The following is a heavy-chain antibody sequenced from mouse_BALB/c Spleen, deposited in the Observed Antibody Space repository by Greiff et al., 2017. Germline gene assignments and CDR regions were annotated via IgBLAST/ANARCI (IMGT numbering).Heavy chain of an antibody. J-gene: IGHJ3*01. CDR3: ARDGLRTFAY. D-gene: IGHD1-1*01. CDR2: ISSGGST. V-gene: IGHV5-6-5*01. Sequence: DVKLVESGGGLVKPGGSLKLTCAVSGFTFSSYAMSWVRQTPEKRLEWVASISSGGSTYYPDSVKGRFTISRDNARNILYLQMSSLRAEDTAMYYCARDGLRTFAYWGQGTLVTVSA. CDR1: GFTFSSYA.